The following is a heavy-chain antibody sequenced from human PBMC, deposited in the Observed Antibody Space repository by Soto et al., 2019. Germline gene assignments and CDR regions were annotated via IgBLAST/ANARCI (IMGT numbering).Heavy chain of an antibody. J-gene: IGHJ5*02. Sequence: ASVKVCCKASGYTLTSHDINWVRQATGQGLEWMGWMNPHSGNTGYAQKFQGRVTMTRSTSISTAYMELSSLRSEDTAVYYCAILYPDFWSGSKTWGQGTPVTVSS. V-gene: IGHV1-8*01. D-gene: IGHD3-3*01. CDR1: GYTLTSHD. CDR2: MNPHSGNT. CDR3: AILYPDFWSGSKT.